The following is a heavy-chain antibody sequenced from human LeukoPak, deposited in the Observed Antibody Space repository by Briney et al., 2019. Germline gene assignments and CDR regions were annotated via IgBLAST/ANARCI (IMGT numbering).Heavy chain of an antibody. CDR1: GYTFTGYY. D-gene: IGHD2-8*01. V-gene: IGHV1-2*02. CDR3: ARSGVPIYCTNGVCSFDY. Sequence: ASVKVSCKASGYTFTGYYMHWVRQAPGQGLEWMGWINPNGGGTNYAQKFQGRVTMTRDTSISTAYMELSRLRSDDTAVYYCARSGVPIYCTNGVCSFDYWGQGTLVTVSS. CDR2: INPNGGGT. J-gene: IGHJ4*02.